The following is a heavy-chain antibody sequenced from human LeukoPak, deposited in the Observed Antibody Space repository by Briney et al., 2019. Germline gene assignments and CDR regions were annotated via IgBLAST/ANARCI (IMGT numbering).Heavy chain of an antibody. J-gene: IGHJ6*03. V-gene: IGHV4-34*01. CDR2: INHSGST. D-gene: IGHD2-2*01. CDR1: GGSFSDYY. Sequence: PSETLSLTCTVSGGSFSDYYWNWVRQPPGKGLEWIGDINHSGSTNYNPSLKSRVTMSVDTSINQVSLKLSSVTAADTAVYYCARLLGDVVVPAAATLEYMDVWGKGTTVTVSS. CDR3: ARLLGDVVVPAAATLEYMDV.